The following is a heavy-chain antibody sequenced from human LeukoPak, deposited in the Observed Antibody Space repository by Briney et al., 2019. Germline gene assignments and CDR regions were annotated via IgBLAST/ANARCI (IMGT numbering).Heavy chain of an antibody. CDR3: ARSYGSGSYKWFDP. V-gene: IGHV4-38-2*01. CDR1: GYSISSGYY. D-gene: IGHD3-10*01. J-gene: IGHJ5*02. Sequence: SETLSLTCAVSGYSISSGYYWGWIRQPPGKGLEWIGRIYHSGSTYYNPSLKSRVTISVDTSKNHFALKLSSVTAADTAVYYCARSYGSGSYKWFDPWGQGTLVTVSS. CDR2: IYHSGST.